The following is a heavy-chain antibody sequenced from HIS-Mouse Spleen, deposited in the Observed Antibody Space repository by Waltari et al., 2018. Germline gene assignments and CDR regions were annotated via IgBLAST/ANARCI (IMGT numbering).Heavy chain of an antibody. D-gene: IGHD3-3*01. V-gene: IGHV4-39*07. CDR3: ARAPTGFLEWFDAFDI. CDR1: GGSISSSRYY. Sequence: QLQLQESGPGLVKPSETLSLTCTVSGGSISSSRYYWGWIRQPPGKGLEWIGSLYYSGSTYDNPARKSRVTISVDTSKNQFSLKLSSVTAADTAVYYCARAPTGFLEWFDAFDIWGQGTMVTVSS. J-gene: IGHJ3*02. CDR2: LYYSGST.